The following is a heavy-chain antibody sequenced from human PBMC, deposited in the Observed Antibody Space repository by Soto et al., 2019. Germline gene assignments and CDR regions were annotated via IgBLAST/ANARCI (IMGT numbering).Heavy chain of an antibody. CDR1: GYTFTSYD. CDR2: MNPNSGNT. D-gene: IGHD3-10*01. V-gene: IGHV1-8*01. CDR3: ARGINYYDSGDDAFDI. Sequence: QVQLVQSGAEVKKPGASVKVSCKASGYTFTSYDINWVRQATGHGLEWLGGMNPNSGNTGYAQKFQGRVTMTRNTSMSTAYMELSSLRSEDTAVYYCARGINYYDSGDDAFDIWGQGTMVTVSS. J-gene: IGHJ3*02.